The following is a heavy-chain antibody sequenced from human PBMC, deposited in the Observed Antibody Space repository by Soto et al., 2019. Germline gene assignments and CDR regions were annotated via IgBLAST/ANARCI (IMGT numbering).Heavy chain of an antibody. CDR1: GYTFTSYY. CDR2: INPSGGST. V-gene: IGHV1-46*01. Sequence: QVQLVQSGAEVKKPGASVKVSCKASGYTFTSYYMHWVRQAPGQGLEWMGIINPSGGSTSYAQKFQGRVTMTRATSTSTVYMELSSLRSEDTAVYYCARPASERLAREWFGELSWFDPWGQGTLVTVSS. J-gene: IGHJ5*02. CDR3: ARPASERLAREWFGELSWFDP. D-gene: IGHD3-10*01.